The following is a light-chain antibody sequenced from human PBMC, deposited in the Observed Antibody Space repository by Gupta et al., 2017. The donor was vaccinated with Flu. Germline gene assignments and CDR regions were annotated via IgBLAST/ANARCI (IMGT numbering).Light chain of an antibody. CDR3: QQRDCYQRGPT. CDR1: QSISSY. CDR2: AAS. Sequence: SLSASVGDRVTITCRAIQSISSYLNRYKTKPGKAPKLLIYAASSLQRGVKSRFSGSGDGTDVTLTISSRQPEDFATYYCQQRDCYQRGPTFGPGTKLDIK. J-gene: IGKJ3*01. V-gene: IGKV1-39*01.